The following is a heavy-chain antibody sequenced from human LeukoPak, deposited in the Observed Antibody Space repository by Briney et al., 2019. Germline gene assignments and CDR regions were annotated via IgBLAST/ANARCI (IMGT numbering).Heavy chain of an antibody. V-gene: IGHV1-8*01. CDR2: VNPNSGNT. Sequence: GASVKVSCKASGYTFTNHEIHWVRQATGQGPEWLGWVNPNSGNTGYAQKFQGRVTMTRDTSTSTVYMELSSLRSEDTAVYYCARVRGYSYGADYWGQGTLVTVSS. CDR1: GYTFTNHE. J-gene: IGHJ4*02. CDR3: ARVRGYSYGADY. D-gene: IGHD5-18*01.